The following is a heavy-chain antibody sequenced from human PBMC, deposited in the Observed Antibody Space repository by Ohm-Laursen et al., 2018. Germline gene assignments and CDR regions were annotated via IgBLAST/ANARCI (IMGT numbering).Heavy chain of an antibody. Sequence: ASVKVSCKASGYTFTSYGISWVRQAPGQGLEWMGWISAYSGNTNHAQKFQGRVTMTTDTSTSTAYMELRSLRSDDTAVYFCARALRWSSGEAYGLDVWGQGTTVTVSS. V-gene: IGHV1-18*01. CDR2: ISAYSGNT. CDR1: GYTFTSYG. J-gene: IGHJ6*02. CDR3: ARALRWSSGEAYGLDV. D-gene: IGHD4-23*01.